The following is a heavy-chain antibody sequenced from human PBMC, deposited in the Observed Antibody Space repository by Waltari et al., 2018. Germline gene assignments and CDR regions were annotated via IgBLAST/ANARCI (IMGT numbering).Heavy chain of an antibody. J-gene: IGHJ6*02. Sequence: ELQLVESGGGLVQPGGSLRISCVASGFSLRRYEMTWVRQAPGKGLEWISYISDGDKSISYAESVKGRFTVSRDNAKNSLHLQMNNLRAEDTATYYCVRDGLGSGWTRVDVWGQGTTVTVSS. CDR3: VRDGLGSGWTRVDV. CDR2: ISDGDKSI. D-gene: IGHD2-15*01. V-gene: IGHV3-48*03. CDR1: GFSLRRYE.